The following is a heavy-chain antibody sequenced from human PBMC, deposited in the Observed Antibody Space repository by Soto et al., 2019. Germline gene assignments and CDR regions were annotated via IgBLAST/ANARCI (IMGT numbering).Heavy chain of an antibody. CDR1: GFTFSDYY. CDR3: ARDGVLATGPIDY. D-gene: IGHD5-12*01. CDR2: ISSSGATI. Sequence: QVQLVESGGGLVEPRGSLRLSCAASGFTFSDYYMSWIRQAPGKGLEWLSYISSSGATIYYVDSVKGRFTISRDNAKKSLYLQMVSLRAEDTAVYYCARDGVLATGPIDYWGPGTLVTVSS. V-gene: IGHV3-11*01. J-gene: IGHJ4*02.